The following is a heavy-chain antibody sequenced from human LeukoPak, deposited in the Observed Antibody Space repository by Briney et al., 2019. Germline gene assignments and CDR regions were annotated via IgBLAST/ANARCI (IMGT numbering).Heavy chain of an antibody. V-gene: IGHV1-69*11. CDR1: GGVFTTYA. CDR2: IIPFLGTT. Sequence: SVKVSCKASGGVFTTYAVSWVRQAPGQGLEWMESIIPFLGTTNYAQKFQGRVPITADEPTRTAYMELTYVRSDDTAVYYCTIIPNVILFTHYFEYWGQGTLVTVSS. CDR3: TIIPNVILFTHYFEY. J-gene: IGHJ4*02. D-gene: IGHD2-21*01.